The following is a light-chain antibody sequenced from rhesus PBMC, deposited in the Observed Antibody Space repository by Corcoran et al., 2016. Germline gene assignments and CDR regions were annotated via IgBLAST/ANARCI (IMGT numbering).Light chain of an antibody. Sequence: QPTLTQPPSVSKSIGQSVTISCTGTSRDLGGYKDVSWYQQHPGTAPRLQIYDVSKRPSGVSDRVSGTKYGSTASLPISGLQAEDGADYYCCSYRRGSSFVFGSDTTLTVL. CDR2: DVS. CDR3: CSYRRGSSFV. CDR1: SRDLGGYKD. V-gene: IGLV2S9*01. J-gene: IGLJ6*01.